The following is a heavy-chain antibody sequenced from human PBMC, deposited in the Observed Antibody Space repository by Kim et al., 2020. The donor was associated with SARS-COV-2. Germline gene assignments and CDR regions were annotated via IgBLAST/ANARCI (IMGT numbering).Heavy chain of an antibody. J-gene: IGHJ3*02. CDR1: GGSISSSTYY. CDR2: MHYSGST. CDR3: AREVYDRKVFDI. Sequence: SETLSLICTVSGGSISSSTYYWGWIRQPPGKGLEWIGSMHYSGSTYDNPSLKSRVSISGDTSKNQFSLKLSSVTAAATAVYYCAREVYDRKVFDIWGQGTMVLVSS. D-gene: IGHD5-12*01. V-gene: IGHV4-39*07.